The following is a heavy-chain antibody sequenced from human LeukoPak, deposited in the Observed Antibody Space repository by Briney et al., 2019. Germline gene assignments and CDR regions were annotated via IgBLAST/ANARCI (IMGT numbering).Heavy chain of an antibody. Sequence: PSETLSLTCAVYGGSFSGYYWSWIRQPPGKGLEWIGEINHGGSTNYNPSLKSRVTISVDTSKNQFSLKLSSVTAADTAVYYCARGWVYCSSTSCYRNYYYYGMDVWGQGTTVTVSS. CDR2: INHGGST. V-gene: IGHV4-34*01. D-gene: IGHD2-2*02. CDR1: GGSFSGYY. J-gene: IGHJ6*02. CDR3: ARGWVYCSSTSCYRNYYYYGMDV.